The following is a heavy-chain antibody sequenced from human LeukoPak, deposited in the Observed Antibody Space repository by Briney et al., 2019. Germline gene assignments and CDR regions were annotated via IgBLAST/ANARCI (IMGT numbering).Heavy chain of an antibody. Sequence: GRSLRLSCAASGFTFSSYAMHWVRQAPGKGLEWVAVISYDGSNKYYADSVKGRFTISRDNSKNTLYLQMNSLRVEDTALYYCARDSSGWYFNFDHWGQGTLVTVSS. CDR1: GFTFSSYA. D-gene: IGHD6-19*01. CDR2: ISYDGSNK. V-gene: IGHV3-30*04. CDR3: ARDSSGWYFNFDH. J-gene: IGHJ4*02.